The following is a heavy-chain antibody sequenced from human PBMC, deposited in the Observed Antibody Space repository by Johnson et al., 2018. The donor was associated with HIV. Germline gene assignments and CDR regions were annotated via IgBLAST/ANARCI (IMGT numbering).Heavy chain of an antibody. D-gene: IGHD1-26*01. CDR3: AKDLLTEREDDAFDI. J-gene: IGHJ3*02. Sequence: QVQLVESGGGVVQPGRSLRLSCAASGFTFSSYGMHWVRQAPGKGLEWVAVISYDGINKYYADSVKGRFTISRDNSKNTLYLQMNSLRAEDTAVYYCAKDLLTEREDDAFDIWGQGTMVTVSS. CDR1: GFTFSSYG. V-gene: IGHV3-30*18. CDR2: ISYDGINK.